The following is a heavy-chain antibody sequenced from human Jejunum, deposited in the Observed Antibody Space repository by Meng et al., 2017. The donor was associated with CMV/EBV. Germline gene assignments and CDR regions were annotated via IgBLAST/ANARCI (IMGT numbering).Heavy chain of an antibody. Sequence: SGYSVTNYWSGWVRQMNGKGLEWMRIIYPDDSDTRYSKSCQGQVNISAEKSITTAYLQWSTLKASDNAIYYCARIRGGVFYYGMDVWGQGTTVTVSS. V-gene: IGHV5-51*01. CDR1: GYSVTNYW. J-gene: IGHJ6*02. CDR2: IYPDDSDT. CDR3: ARIRGGVFYYGMDV. D-gene: IGHD2-8*02.